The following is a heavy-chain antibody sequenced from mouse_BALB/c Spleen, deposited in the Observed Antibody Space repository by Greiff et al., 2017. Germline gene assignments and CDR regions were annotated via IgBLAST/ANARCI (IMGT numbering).Heavy chain of an antibody. D-gene: IGHD1-1*01. CDR3: ARADYYGSSPYWYFDV. V-gene: IGHV3-6*02. Sequence: EVQLVESGPGLVKPSQSLSLTCSVTGYSITSGYYWNWIRQFPGNKLEWMGYISYDGSNNYNPSLKNRISITRDTSKNQFFLKLNSVTTEDTATYYCARADYYGSSPYWYFDVWGAGTTVTVSS. CDR2: ISYDGSN. J-gene: IGHJ1*01. CDR1: GYSITSGYY.